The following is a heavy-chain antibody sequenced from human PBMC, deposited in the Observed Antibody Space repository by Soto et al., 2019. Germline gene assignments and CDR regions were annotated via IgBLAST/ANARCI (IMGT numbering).Heavy chain of an antibody. J-gene: IGHJ4*02. CDR2: IHHSGRT. D-gene: IGHD4-17*01. Sequence: QLQLQESGSGLVKPSQTLSLTCAVSGGSISSGGYSWSWIRQPPGKGLECIGYIHHSGRTYYTPSLESRVTISVDRSKNQLSPKLSSVTAAATAVYYCARGTTTATTFDYWGQGTLVTVSS. V-gene: IGHV4-30-2*01. CDR3: ARGTTTATTFDY. CDR1: GGSISSGGYS.